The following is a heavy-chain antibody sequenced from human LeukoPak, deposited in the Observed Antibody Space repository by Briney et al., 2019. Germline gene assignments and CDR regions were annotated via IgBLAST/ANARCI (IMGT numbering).Heavy chain of an antibody. Sequence: SETLSLLCSVSGGSKSSWHGRGIRQPPGKRLEWIGYIYYSGSTNYNPSLKSRVTISVDTSKNQFSLKLSSVTAADTAVYYCARDQYSRGGPGFNPWGQGTLVTVSS. J-gene: IGHJ5*02. CDR2: IYYSGST. CDR3: ARDQYSRGGPGFNP. CDR1: GGSKSSWH. D-gene: IGHD6-19*01. V-gene: IGHV4-59*12.